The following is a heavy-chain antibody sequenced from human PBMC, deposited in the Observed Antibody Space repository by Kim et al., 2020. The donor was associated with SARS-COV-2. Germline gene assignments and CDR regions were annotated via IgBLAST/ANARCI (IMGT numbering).Heavy chain of an antibody. D-gene: IGHD1-26*01. V-gene: IGHV1-2*06. CDR3: TRVPILGPTGDFDY. CDR1: GYTFTGYY. CDR2: INPNNGGT. Sequence: ASVKVSCKASGYTFTGYYIHWVLQAPGQGLEWMGRINPNNGGTNYAQKFQGRVTMTRDTSISTAYMDLSSLRSDDTAVYYFTRVPILGPTGDFDYWGQGTLVTVSS. J-gene: IGHJ4*02.